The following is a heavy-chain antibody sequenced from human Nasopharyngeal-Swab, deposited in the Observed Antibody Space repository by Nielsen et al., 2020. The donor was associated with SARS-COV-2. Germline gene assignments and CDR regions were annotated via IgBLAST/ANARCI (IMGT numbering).Heavy chain of an antibody. J-gene: IGHJ4*02. D-gene: IGHD4-17*01. CDR2: ISGSGGST. CDR1: GFTFSSYA. CDR3: AKDVHGDYGGIDY. Sequence: GESLKISCAASGFTFSSYAMSWVRQAPGKGLEWVSAISGSGGSTYYADSVKGRFTIFRDNSKNTLYLQMNSLRVDDTAVYYCAKDVHGDYGGIDYWGQGILVTVSS. V-gene: IGHV3-23*01.